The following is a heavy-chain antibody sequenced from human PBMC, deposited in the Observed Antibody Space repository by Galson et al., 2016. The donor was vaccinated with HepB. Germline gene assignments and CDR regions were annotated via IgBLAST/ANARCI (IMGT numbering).Heavy chain of an antibody. V-gene: IGHV1-69*13. CDR2: IIPIFDPT. CDR1: GGTFNKYA. Sequence: SVKVSCKASGGTFNKYAISWVRQAPGQGLEWMGGIIPIFDPTNYAQRFQGRVTISADESTSTAYMELSSLRSEDTAMYYCAGQSAYLDWLPFDYWGQGTLITVSS. J-gene: IGHJ4*02. CDR3: AGQSAYLDWLPFDY. D-gene: IGHD3-9*01.